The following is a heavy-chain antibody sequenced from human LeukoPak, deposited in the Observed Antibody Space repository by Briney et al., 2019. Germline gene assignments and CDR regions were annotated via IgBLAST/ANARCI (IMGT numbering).Heavy chain of an antibody. Sequence: GGSLRLSCVGSGFTFSSYAMTWVRQAPGQRLEWVSSIRGSGDGTSYADSVKGRFTMSRDNSKNTLYLQMDSLRAEDTAMYYCGRDPNGDYVGAFDFWGQGTLVTVSS. CDR3: GRDPNGDYVGAFDF. V-gene: IGHV3-23*01. CDR2: IRGSGDGT. J-gene: IGHJ3*01. D-gene: IGHD4-17*01. CDR1: GFTFSSYA.